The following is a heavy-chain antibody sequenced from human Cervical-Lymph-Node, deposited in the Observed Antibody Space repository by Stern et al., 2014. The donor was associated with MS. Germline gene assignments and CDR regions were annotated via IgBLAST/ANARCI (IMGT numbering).Heavy chain of an antibody. CDR3: ARDCRLRYFDNYGMDV. CDR2: IYTSGST. Sequence: QLQLQESGPGLVKPSQTLSLTCTVSGGSISSGSYYWSWIRQPAGKGLEWIGRIYTSGSTNYNPSLKSRVTISVDTSKTQFSRKLSSVTAADTAVYYCARDCRLRYFDNYGMDVWGQGTTVTVSS. CDR1: GGSISSGSYY. D-gene: IGHD3-9*01. V-gene: IGHV4-61*02. J-gene: IGHJ6*02.